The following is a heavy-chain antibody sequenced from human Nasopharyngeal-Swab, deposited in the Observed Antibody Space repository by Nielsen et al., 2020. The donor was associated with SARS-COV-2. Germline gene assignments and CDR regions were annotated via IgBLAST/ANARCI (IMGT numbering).Heavy chain of an antibody. J-gene: IGHJ4*02. CDR3: AKDSSGYYYGTFDY. Sequence: VRQMPGKGLEWVSVIYSGGSTYYADSVKGRFTISRDNSKNTLYLQMNSLRAEDTAVYYCAKDSSGYYYGTFDYWGQGTLVTVSS. CDR2: IYSGGST. D-gene: IGHD3-22*01. V-gene: IGHV3-53*01.